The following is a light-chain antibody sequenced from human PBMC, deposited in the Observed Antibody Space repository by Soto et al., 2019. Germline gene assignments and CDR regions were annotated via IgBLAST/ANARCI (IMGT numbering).Light chain of an antibody. J-gene: IGLJ3*02. Sequence: QAVVTQEPSLTVSPGGTVTLTCASSTGTVTSGHFPYWFQQKPGQAPTTLIYETRNRHSWTPARFSGSLLGDKAALTLSGAQPEDEDEYYRLLSLGGPRVFGGGTKLTVL. CDR3: LLSLGGPRV. V-gene: IGLV7-46*01. CDR1: TGTVTSGHF. CDR2: ETR.